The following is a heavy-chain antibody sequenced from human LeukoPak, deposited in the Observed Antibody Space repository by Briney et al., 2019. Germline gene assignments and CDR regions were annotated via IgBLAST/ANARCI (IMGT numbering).Heavy chain of an antibody. D-gene: IGHD3-10*01. CDR2: ISSSSSTI. CDR1: GFTFSSYS. CDR3: ARDSYGSGSYYRIDY. J-gene: IGHJ4*02. V-gene: IGHV3-48*04. Sequence: GGSLRLSCAASGFTFSSYSMNWVRQAPGKGLEWVSYISSSSSTIYYADSVKGRFTISRDNAKNSLYLQMNSLRAEDTAVYYCARDSYGSGSYYRIDYWGQGTLVTVSS.